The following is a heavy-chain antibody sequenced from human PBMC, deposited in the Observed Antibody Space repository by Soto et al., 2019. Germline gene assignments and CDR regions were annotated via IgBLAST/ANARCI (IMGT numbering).Heavy chain of an antibody. D-gene: IGHD3-10*01. Sequence: KPSETLSLTCTVSGGSVSSGSYYWSWIRQPPGKGLEWIGYIYYSGSTNYNPSLKSRVTISVDTSKNQFSLKLSSVTAADTAVYYCARVLFGSGSYYDYWGQGTLVTVSS. CDR1: GGSVSSGSYY. V-gene: IGHV4-61*01. J-gene: IGHJ4*02. CDR2: IYYSGST. CDR3: ARVLFGSGSYYDY.